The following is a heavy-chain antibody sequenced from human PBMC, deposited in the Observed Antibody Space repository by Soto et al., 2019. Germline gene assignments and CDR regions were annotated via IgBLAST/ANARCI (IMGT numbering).Heavy chain of an antibody. CDR3: SRVEYVTSSPIG. CDR2: INPKSGDK. V-gene: IGHV1-2*02. D-gene: IGHD6-6*01. Sequence: PSVKVSCKTSGYTFTGHIIHWLRQAPGQGLEWLGWINPKSGDKLYAQKFQGRVTMTRDTSISTVYMDLTRLTSEDTAMYYCSRVEYVTSSPIGWGQGTLVTVSS. CDR1: GYTFTGHI. J-gene: IGHJ4*02.